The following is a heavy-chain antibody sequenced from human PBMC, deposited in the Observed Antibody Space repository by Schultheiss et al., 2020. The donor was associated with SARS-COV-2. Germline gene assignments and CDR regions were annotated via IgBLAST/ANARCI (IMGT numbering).Heavy chain of an antibody. D-gene: IGHD6-6*01. V-gene: IGHV3-23*01. CDR3: ARDLQLVRDPKYYYYGMDV. Sequence: GGSLRLSCAASGFTFSSYAMSWVRQAPGKGLEWVSGINWNGGSTGYADSVKGRFTISRDNSKNTLYSQMNSLRAEDTAVYYCARDLQLVRDPKYYYYGMDVWGRATTVTVSS. J-gene: IGHJ6*01. CDR2: INWNGGST. CDR1: GFTFSSYA.